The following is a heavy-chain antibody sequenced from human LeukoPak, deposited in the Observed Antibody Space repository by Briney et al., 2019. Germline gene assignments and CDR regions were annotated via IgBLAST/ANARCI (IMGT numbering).Heavy chain of an antibody. CDR3: ARELERRYYYYGMDV. D-gene: IGHD1-1*01. CDR2: IVPIFGTA. J-gene: IGHJ6*02. CDR1: GGTFSSYA. Sequence: SVKVSCKASGGTFSSYAISWVRQAPGQGLEWMGGIVPIFGTANYAQKFQGRVTITADESTSTAYMELSSLRSEDTAVYYCARELERRYYYYGMDVWGQGTTVTVSS. V-gene: IGHV1-69*01.